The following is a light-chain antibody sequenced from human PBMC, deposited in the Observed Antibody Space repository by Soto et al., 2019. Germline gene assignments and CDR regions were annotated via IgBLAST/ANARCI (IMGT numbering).Light chain of an antibody. CDR1: QSISNY. V-gene: IGKV1-39*01. CDR3: HQSSNTPLT. Sequence: DIQMTQSPSSLSASVGDRVTITCRASQSISNYLNWYQQKPGKAPKLLIYAASSLQSGVPSRFSGSGSGTDFTLTISSLQPEDFATYYCHQSSNTPLTFGGGTKVEIK. CDR2: AAS. J-gene: IGKJ4*01.